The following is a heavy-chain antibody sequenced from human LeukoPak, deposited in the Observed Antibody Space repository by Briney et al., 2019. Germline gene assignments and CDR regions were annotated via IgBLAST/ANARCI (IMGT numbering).Heavy chain of an antibody. Sequence: SETLSLTCSVSGGSISSSNYYWSWIRQPPGKGLEWIGSIYHSGSTYYNPSLKSRVTISVDTSKNQFSLKLSSVTAADTAVYYCARDWIITMVRGVIITRNWFDPWGQGTLVTVSS. V-gene: IGHV4-39*07. CDR3: ARDWIITMVRGVIITRNWFDP. CDR2: IYHSGST. D-gene: IGHD3-10*01. J-gene: IGHJ5*02. CDR1: GGSISSSNYY.